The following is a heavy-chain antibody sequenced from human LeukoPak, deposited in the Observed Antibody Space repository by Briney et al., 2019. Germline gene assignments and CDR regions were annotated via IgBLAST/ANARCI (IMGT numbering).Heavy chain of an antibody. Sequence: PSETLSLTCTVSGGSISSYYWSWIRQPPGKGLEWIGYIYYSGSTNYNPSLKSRVTISVDTSKNQFSLKLSSVTAADTAVYYCAREEYNWNYDNWFDPWGQGTLVTVSS. V-gene: IGHV4-59*01. CDR1: GGSISSYY. CDR2: IYYSGST. J-gene: IGHJ5*02. D-gene: IGHD1-7*01. CDR3: AREEYNWNYDNWFDP.